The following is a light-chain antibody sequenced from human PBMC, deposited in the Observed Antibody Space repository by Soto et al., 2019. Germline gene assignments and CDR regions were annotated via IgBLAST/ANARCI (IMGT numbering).Light chain of an antibody. J-gene: IGKJ1*01. Sequence: DIVLTQSPGTLSLSPVQIATLSCMASHIISSSFLCWYQQQPGQATRLLIYGASSRATGIPDRFSGSGSGTDFTLTISRLEPEDFAVYYCQQCGSSPETFGQGTKVDIK. CDR1: HIISSSF. CDR3: QQCGSSPET. V-gene: IGKV3-20*01. CDR2: GAS.